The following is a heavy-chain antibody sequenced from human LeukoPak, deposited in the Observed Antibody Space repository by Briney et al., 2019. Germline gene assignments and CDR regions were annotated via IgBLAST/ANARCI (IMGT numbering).Heavy chain of an antibody. V-gene: IGHV3-48*01. CDR2: ISSNGNTV. CDR1: GFPFNSYI. Sequence: PGGSLRLSCTASGFPFNSYIMNWVRQAPGKGLEWISYISSNGNTVYYADSVKGRFTISRDNAKNSLYLQMNSLRVEDMAVYYCARFSGGQILAFDFWGRGTMVTVSS. CDR3: ARFSGGQILAFDF. D-gene: IGHD2-8*02. J-gene: IGHJ3*01.